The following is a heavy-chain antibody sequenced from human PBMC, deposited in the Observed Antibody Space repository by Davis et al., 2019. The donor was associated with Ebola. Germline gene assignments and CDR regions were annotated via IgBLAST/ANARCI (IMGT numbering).Heavy chain of an antibody. CDR1: GGSFSGYY. Sequence: PSETLSLTCAVYGGSFSGYYWSWIRQPPGKGLEWIGEINHSGSTNYNPSLKSRVTISVDPSKNQFSLKLSSVTAADTAVYYCARGVNWFDPWGQGTLVTVAS. CDR3: ARGVNWFDP. J-gene: IGHJ5*02. CDR2: INHSGST. V-gene: IGHV4-34*01.